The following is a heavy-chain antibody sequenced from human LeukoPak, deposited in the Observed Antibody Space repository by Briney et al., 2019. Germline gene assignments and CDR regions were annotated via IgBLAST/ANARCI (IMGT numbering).Heavy chain of an antibody. CDR2: IYYSGST. D-gene: IGHD4-17*01. V-gene: IGHV4-59*08. J-gene: IGHJ2*01. Sequence: SETLSLTCTVSGGSISSDYWSWIRQPPGKGLEWIGNIYYSGSTNYNPSLKSRVTISVDTSKDQFSLKLSSVTAADTAVYYCARRPDYGDYWYFDLWGRGTLVTVSS. CDR3: ARRPDYGDYWYFDL. CDR1: GGSISSDY.